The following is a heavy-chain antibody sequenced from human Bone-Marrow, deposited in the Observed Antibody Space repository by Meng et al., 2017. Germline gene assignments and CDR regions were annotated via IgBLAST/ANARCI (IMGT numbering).Heavy chain of an antibody. V-gene: IGHV3-30*04. CDR3: ARGSSGSYSWLDY. Sequence: GESLKISCAASGFTFSSYAIDWVRQAPGKGLEWVAVISYDGSNKYYADSVKGRFTIFRGNSKNTLDLQMHSLRAEDTAVYYCARGSSGSYSWLDYWGQGTLVTVSS. J-gene: IGHJ4*02. CDR2: ISYDGSNK. D-gene: IGHD1-26*01. CDR1: GFTFSSYA.